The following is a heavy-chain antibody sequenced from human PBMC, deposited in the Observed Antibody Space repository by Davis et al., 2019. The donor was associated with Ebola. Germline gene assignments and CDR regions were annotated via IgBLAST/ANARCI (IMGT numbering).Heavy chain of an antibody. V-gene: IGHV1-18*01. D-gene: IGHD3-16*02. Sequence: ASVKVSCKASGYTFTSYGISWVRQAPGQGLEWMGWISSYNGNTNYAQKLQGRVTMTTDTSTSTAYMALRSLRSDDTAVYYCARDDIAGGVIVLSDYWGQGTLVTVSS. J-gene: IGHJ4*02. CDR3: ARDDIAGGVIVLSDY. CDR1: GYTFTSYG. CDR2: ISSYNGNT.